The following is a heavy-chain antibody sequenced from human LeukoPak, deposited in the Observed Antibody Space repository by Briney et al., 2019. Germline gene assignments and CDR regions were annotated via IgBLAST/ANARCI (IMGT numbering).Heavy chain of an antibody. Sequence: ASVKVSCKXSGYTFTGYYMHWVRQAPRQGLEGMGWINPNSGGTNYAQKFQGRVTMTRDTSISTAYMELSSLRSGDTAVYYCARAVDIVVVPAAPFDPWGQGTLVTVSS. CDR3: ARAVDIVVVPAAPFDP. CDR1: GYTFTGYY. D-gene: IGHD2-2*03. V-gene: IGHV1-2*02. J-gene: IGHJ5*02. CDR2: INPNSGGT.